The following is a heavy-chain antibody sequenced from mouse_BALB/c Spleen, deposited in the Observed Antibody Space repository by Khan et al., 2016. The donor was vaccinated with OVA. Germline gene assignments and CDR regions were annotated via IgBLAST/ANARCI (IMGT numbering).Heavy chain of an antibody. CDR2: IDPATGNI. D-gene: IGHD1-2*01. Sequence: VQLQQSGAELVKPGASVKLSCTASGFNIKDTYMHWVKQRPEQGLEWIGRIDPATGNIKYDPKFQGKATITADTSSNTAFLHRSSLTSEDTAVYYCARTEIHYYGAYTMDYWGQGTSVTVSS. J-gene: IGHJ4*01. CDR3: ARTEIHYYGAYTMDY. V-gene: IGHV14-3*02. CDR1: GFNIKDTY.